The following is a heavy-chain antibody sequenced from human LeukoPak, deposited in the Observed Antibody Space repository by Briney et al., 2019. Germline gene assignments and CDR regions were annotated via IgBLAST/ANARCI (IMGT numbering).Heavy chain of an antibody. J-gene: IGHJ4*02. CDR2: ISYHGSDK. CDR3: ARVQDTDGYNKPYGPWFY. CDR1: AFTFSSYG. V-gene: IGHV3-30*19. D-gene: IGHD5-24*01. Sequence: QPGGCLRLSCAASAFTFSSYGMHWARQAPGKGLEWVAVISYHGSDKYYADSVKGRFTISRDNSKNTLYLQMSSLRAEDTAVFYCARVQDTDGYNKPYGPWFYWGQGTPVTVSP.